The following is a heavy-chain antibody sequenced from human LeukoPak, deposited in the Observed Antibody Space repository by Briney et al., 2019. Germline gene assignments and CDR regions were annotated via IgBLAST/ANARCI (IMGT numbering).Heavy chain of an antibody. Sequence: GGSLRLSCAASGFTFSSYWMSWVRQAPGKGLEWVANIKQDGSEKYYVDSVKGRFTISRDNAKNSLYLQMNSLRAEDTAVYYCAREGGQWLADAFDIWGQGTMVTVSS. CDR2: IKQDGSEK. D-gene: IGHD6-19*01. V-gene: IGHV3-7*01. CDR1: GFTFSSYW. CDR3: AREGGQWLADAFDI. J-gene: IGHJ3*02.